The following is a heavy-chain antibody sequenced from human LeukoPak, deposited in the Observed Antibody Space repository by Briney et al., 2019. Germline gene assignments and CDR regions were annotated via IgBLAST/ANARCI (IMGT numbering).Heavy chain of an antibody. D-gene: IGHD2-15*01. V-gene: IGHV3-21*01. CDR2: ISSSSSYI. J-gene: IGHJ6*04. Sequence: GGSLRLSCAASGFTFSSYSMNWVRQAPGKGLEWVTSISSSSSYIYYADSVKGRFTISRDNATNSLYLQMNSLRAEDTAVYYCAKVDIVVVVAATPALDVWGKGTTVTISS. CDR1: GFTFSSYS. CDR3: AKVDIVVVVAATPALDV.